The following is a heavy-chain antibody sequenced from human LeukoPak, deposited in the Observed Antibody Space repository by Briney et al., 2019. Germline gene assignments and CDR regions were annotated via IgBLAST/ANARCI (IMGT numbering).Heavy chain of an antibody. J-gene: IGHJ3*02. CDR1: GDSSSSYY. V-gene: IGHV4-59*01. Sequence: SETLSLTCIVSGDSSSSYYWSWVRQPPGKGLEWIGDIHHSGSTTYNPSLKSRVTISGDTSKNQYSLQLRSVTAADTAVYFCTRDRTTITQGAFDIWGQGTRVTVSS. CDR3: TRDRTTITQGAFDI. D-gene: IGHD4-11*01. CDR2: IHHSGST.